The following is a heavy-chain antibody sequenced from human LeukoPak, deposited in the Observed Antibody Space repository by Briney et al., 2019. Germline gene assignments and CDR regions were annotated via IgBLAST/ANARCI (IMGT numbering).Heavy chain of an antibody. CDR3: AKDQTDPDFWSGYGYMDV. V-gene: IGHV3-23*01. Sequence: PGGSLRLSCAPSGFTFSSHAMSWVRQAPGKGLQWVSTISGSGSRTSYADSVKGRFTIARDNSKNTLYLQMNILRAEDTAVYYCAKDQTDPDFWSGYGYMDVWGKGTTVTVSS. J-gene: IGHJ6*03. CDR1: GFTFSSHA. D-gene: IGHD3-3*01. CDR2: ISGSGSRT.